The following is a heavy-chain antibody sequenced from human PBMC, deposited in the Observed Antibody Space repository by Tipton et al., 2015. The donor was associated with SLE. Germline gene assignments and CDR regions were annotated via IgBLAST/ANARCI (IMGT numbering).Heavy chain of an antibody. Sequence: SLRLSCAASGFPFSSYEMNWVRQDPGKGLEWVSYISSGGNTVYYADSVKGRFTVSRDNARNSLFLQMDSLRIEDTAFYYCASHCSTSTCQTFWGQGALVTVSS. D-gene: IGHD2-2*01. CDR3: ASHCSTSTCQTF. J-gene: IGHJ1*01. V-gene: IGHV3-48*03. CDR1: GFPFSSYE. CDR2: ISSGGNTV.